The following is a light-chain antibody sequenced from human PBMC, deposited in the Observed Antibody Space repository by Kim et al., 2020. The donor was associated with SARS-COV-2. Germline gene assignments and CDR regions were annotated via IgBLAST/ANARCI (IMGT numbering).Light chain of an antibody. CDR1: QSISIN. V-gene: IGKV3-15*01. CDR2: GAS. Sequence: SVSPGERATLSCGASQSISINLAWYQQKPGQAPRLLIYGASTRATGVPARFSGSGSGTEFTLTVSSLQSEDFAVYYCQQYNKWPTFGGGTKVDIK. J-gene: IGKJ4*01. CDR3: QQYNKWPT.